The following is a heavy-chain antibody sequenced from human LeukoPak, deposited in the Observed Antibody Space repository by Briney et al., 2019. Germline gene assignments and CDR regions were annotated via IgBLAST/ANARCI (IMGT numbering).Heavy chain of an antibody. D-gene: IGHD3-22*01. CDR1: GGSISGYY. CDR2: IYYSGTT. CDR3: ARINYFDSSGYFYDDY. V-gene: IGHV4-59*01. Sequence: SETLSLTCIISGGSISGYYWSWIRQPPGKGLEWIGYIYYSGTTNYNPSLKSRVTMSVDTSKKQFSLKLSSVTAADTAVYYCARINYFDSSGYFYDDYWGQGTLVTVSS. J-gene: IGHJ4*02.